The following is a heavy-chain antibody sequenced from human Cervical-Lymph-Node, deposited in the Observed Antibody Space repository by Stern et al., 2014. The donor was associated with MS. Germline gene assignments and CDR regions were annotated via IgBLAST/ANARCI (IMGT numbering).Heavy chain of an antibody. J-gene: IGHJ6*02. D-gene: IGHD6-13*01. CDR1: GGNFKNFV. CDR3: ACRRAAAGSAYYYYGMDV. CDR2: IIPIFGTP. Sequence: QVQLVQSGAEVKKPGSSVKVSCKASGGNFKNFVFSWVRQAPEQGLEWMGGIIPIFGTPNYAQKFQGRFTITADKSTSTVYMELSRLGSEDTAVYYCACRRAAAGSAYYYYGMDVWGQGTTVTVSS. V-gene: IGHV1-69*06.